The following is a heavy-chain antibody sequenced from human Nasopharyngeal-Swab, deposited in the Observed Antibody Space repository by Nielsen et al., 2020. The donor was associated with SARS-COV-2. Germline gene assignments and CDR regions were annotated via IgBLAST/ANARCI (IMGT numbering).Heavy chain of an antibody. CDR1: GFTFSDYY. J-gene: IGHJ6*02. CDR3: ARSSIAAREYYYGMDV. Sequence: GESLKISCAASGFTFSDYYMSWIRQAPGKGLEWVSYINSSGSTIYYADSVKGRFTISRDNAKNSLYLQMNSLRAEDTAVYYCARSSIAAREYYYGMDVWGQGTTVTVSS. V-gene: IGHV3-11*01. CDR2: INSSGSTI. D-gene: IGHD6-6*01.